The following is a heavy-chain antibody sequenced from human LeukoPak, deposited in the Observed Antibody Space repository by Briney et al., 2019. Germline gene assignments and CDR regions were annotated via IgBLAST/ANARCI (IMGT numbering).Heavy chain of an antibody. Sequence: SETLSLTCSVSGGSISSHYWSWIRQPPGKGLEWIGYIYYSGSTKYNPSLKSRATMSVDTSKNQFSLKLSSVTAADTAVYYCARGGTTVTPGLLWFDPWGQGTLVTVSS. J-gene: IGHJ5*02. V-gene: IGHV4-59*11. D-gene: IGHD4-17*01. CDR2: IYYSGST. CDR1: GGSISSHY. CDR3: ARGGTTVTPGLLWFDP.